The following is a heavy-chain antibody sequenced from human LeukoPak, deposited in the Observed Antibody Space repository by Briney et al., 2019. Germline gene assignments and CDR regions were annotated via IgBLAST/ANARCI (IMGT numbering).Heavy chain of an antibody. CDR1: GGSISSYY. Sequence: AETLSLTCTVSGGSISSYYWSWIRQPPGKGLEWIGYIYYGGSTNYNPSLKSRVTISVDPSKNQFSLKLSSVTAADTAVYYCARDKVVAAADYYYYYGMDVWGQGTTVTVSS. CDR3: ARDKVVAAADYYYYYGMDV. D-gene: IGHD6-13*01. J-gene: IGHJ6*02. CDR2: IYYGGST. V-gene: IGHV4-59*01.